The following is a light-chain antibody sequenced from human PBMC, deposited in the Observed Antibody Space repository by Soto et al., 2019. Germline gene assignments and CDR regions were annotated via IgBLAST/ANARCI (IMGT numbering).Light chain of an antibody. Sequence: EIVLTQSPATLSLSPGERATLSCRASQSVSTYLAWYQQRPGQAPRLLIYDASYRATAIPPRFSGSGSGTDFTLTISSLEPEDFAVSYCQQRRSWPQTITFGQGTRLEIK. V-gene: IGKV3-11*01. CDR1: QSVSTY. CDR3: QQRRSWPQTIT. J-gene: IGKJ5*01. CDR2: DAS.